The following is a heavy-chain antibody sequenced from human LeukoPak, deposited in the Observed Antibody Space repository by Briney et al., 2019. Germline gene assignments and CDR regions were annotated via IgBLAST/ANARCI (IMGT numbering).Heavy chain of an antibody. J-gene: IGHJ4*02. CDR3: ARGPSIAVAARWDY. CDR2: IKQDGSEK. D-gene: IGHD6-19*01. CDR1: GFTFSSYW. V-gene: IGHV3-7*01. Sequence: PGGSLRLSCAASGFTFSSYWMSWVRQAPGKGLEWVANIKQDGSEKYYVDSVKGRFTISRDNAKNSLYLQMNSLRAEDTAVYYCARGPSIAVAARWDYWGQGTLVTVSS.